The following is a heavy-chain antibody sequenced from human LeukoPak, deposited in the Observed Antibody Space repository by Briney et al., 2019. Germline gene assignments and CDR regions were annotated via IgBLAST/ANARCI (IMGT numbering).Heavy chain of an antibody. Sequence: SSETLSLTCTVSGGSISSYYWSWIRQPPGKGLEWIGYIYYSGSTNYNPSLKSRVTISVDTSKNQFSLKLSSVTAADTAVYYCARDSLFGSTSRAGRDYYYYGMDVWGQGTTVTVSS. J-gene: IGHJ6*02. V-gene: IGHV4-59*01. CDR1: GGSISSYY. D-gene: IGHD2-2*01. CDR3: ARDSLFGSTSRAGRDYYYYGMDV. CDR2: IYYSGST.